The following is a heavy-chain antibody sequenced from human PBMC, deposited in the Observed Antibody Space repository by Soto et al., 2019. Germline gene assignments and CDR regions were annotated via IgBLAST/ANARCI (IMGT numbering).Heavy chain of an antibody. D-gene: IGHD7-27*01. V-gene: IGHV4-59*01. J-gene: IGHJ4*02. Sequence: SETLSLTCTVSGGSISRYYWSRIRQPPGKGLEWIGYIYYSGSTNYNPSLKSRVTISVDTSKNQFSLKLSSVTAADTAVYYCARVWGYFFDYWGQGTLVTVSS. CDR2: IYYSGST. CDR1: GGSISRYY. CDR3: ARVWGYFFDY.